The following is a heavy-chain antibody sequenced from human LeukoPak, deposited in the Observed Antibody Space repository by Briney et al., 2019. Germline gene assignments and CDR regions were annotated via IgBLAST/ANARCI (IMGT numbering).Heavy chain of an antibody. D-gene: IGHD3-22*01. CDR2: IIPIFGTA. J-gene: IGHJ4*02. V-gene: IGHV1-69*13. CDR1: GGTFSSYA. CDR3: AREAPDSSGYYYGVY. Sequence: SVKVSCKASGGTFSSYASSWVRKAPGQGLEWMGGIIPIFGTANYAQKFQGRVTITADESTSTAYMELSSLRSEDTAVYYCAREAPDSSGYYYGVYWGQGTLVTVSS.